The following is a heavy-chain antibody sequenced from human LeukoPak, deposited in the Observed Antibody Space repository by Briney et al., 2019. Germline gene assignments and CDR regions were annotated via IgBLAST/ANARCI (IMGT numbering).Heavy chain of an antibody. CDR3: AKGDLKVGSLRRGAFDI. D-gene: IGHD6-13*01. J-gene: IGHJ3*02. CDR2: ISGSGGNT. Sequence: GGSLRLSCAASGFTFSSYAMNWVRQAPGKGLEWVSAISGSGGNTYYADSVKGRFTISRDNSKNTLYMQMNSLRAEDTAVYYCAKGDLKVGSLRRGAFDIWGQGTMVTVSS. CDR1: GFTFSSYA. V-gene: IGHV3-23*01.